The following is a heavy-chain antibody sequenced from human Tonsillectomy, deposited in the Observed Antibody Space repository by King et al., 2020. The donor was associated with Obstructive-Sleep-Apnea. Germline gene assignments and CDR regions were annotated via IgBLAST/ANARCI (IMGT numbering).Heavy chain of an antibody. CDR3: ARGTTVVTPDYYYYYGMDV. D-gene: IGHD4-23*01. CDR2: IYPGDSDT. CDR1: GYSFTSYW. V-gene: IGHV5-51*01. J-gene: IGHJ6*02. Sequence: VQLVQSGAKVKKPGESLKISCKGSGYSFTSYWIGWVRQMPGKGLEWMGIIYPGDSDTRYSPSFQGQVTISADKSISTAYLQWSSLKASDTAMYYCARGTTVVTPDYYYYYGMDVWGQGTTVTVSS.